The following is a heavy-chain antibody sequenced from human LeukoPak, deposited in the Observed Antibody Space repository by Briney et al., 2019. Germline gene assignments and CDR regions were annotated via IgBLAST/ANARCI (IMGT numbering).Heavy chain of an antibody. CDR2: IHSGGTT. D-gene: IGHD5-12*01. CDR1: GFTVSNNY. V-gene: IGHV3-53*01. J-gene: IGHJ4*02. CDR3: ARDSDSGYGPFAS. Sequence: PGGSLRLSCAASGFTVSNNYMSWVRQAPGKGLEWVSGIHSGGTTNYADSVQGRFTISRDNSKTTVYLHMNSLRAEDTAVYYCARDSDSGYGPFASWGQGTLVTVSS.